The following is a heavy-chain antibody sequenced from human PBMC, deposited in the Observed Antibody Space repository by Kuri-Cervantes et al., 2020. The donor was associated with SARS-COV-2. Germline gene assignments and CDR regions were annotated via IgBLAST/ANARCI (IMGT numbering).Heavy chain of an antibody. V-gene: IGHV4-61*09. CDR3: ARHGTGYDFWSGYYGEDY. J-gene: IGHJ4*02. CDR1: GDPMSSGNYY. Sequence: SETLSLTCTVSGDPMSSGNYYWSWIRQPAGKGLEWIGHMYTTGSTNYNPSLKSRVSISVDKSKNQFSLKLSSVTAADTAVYYCARHGTGYDFWSGYYGEDYWGQGTLVTVSS. D-gene: IGHD3-3*01. CDR2: MYTTGST.